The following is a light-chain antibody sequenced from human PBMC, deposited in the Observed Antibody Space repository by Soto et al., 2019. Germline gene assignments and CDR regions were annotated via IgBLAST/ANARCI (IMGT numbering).Light chain of an antibody. CDR2: GTS. J-gene: IGKJ1*01. Sequence: EIVLTQSPGTVSLSPGERATLSCRASQSVYNNYIAWYQQSPGQAPRVLIYGTSTRATGTPDRFSGSGSGTDFTFTISSLEPEDFAVYYCQQRSNWWTFGQGTKVDIK. V-gene: IGKV3D-20*02. CDR3: QQRSNWWT. CDR1: QSVYNNY.